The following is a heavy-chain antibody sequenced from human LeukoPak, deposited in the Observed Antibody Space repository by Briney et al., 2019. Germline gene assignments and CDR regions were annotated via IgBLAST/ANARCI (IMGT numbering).Heavy chain of an antibody. CDR1: GGSISSSNW. CDR3: AGDRTYNFYYYGMDV. J-gene: IGHJ6*02. D-gene: IGHD1-1*01. CDR2: IYHSGST. Sequence: SETLSLACAVSGGSISSSNWWSWVRQPPGKGLEWIGEIYHSGSTNYNPSLKSRVTISVDTSKNQFSLKLSSVTAADTAVYYCAGDRTYNFYYYGMDVWGQGTTVTVSS. V-gene: IGHV4-4*02.